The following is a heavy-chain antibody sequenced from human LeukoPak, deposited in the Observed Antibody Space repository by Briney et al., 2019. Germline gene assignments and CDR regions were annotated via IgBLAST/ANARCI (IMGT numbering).Heavy chain of an antibody. CDR2: IYHSGST. D-gene: IGHD3-22*01. Sequence: PSETLSLTCAVSGGSISSSKWWSWVRQPPGKGLEWIGEIYHSGSTNYNPSLKSRVTISVDKSKNQFSLKLSSVTAADTAVYYCARDRYDSSGYWYFDYWGQGTLVTVSS. V-gene: IGHV4-4*02. CDR1: GGSISSSKW. CDR3: ARDRYDSSGYWYFDY. J-gene: IGHJ4*02.